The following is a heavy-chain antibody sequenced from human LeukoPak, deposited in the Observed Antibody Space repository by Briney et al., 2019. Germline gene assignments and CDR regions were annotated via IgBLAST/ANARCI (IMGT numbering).Heavy chain of an antibody. CDR3: ARDNSVGDYAWWFDP. CDR2: INPSGSST. CDR1: GYAFTRHY. J-gene: IGHJ5*02. Sequence: GASVRVSCKASGYAFTRHYMHWVRQAPGQGLEWMGLINPSGSSTIYAQKFQGRVTMTRDMSTSTDYMELSSLRSEDTAAYYCARDNSVGDYAWWFDPWGQGTLVTVSS. D-gene: IGHD1-26*01. V-gene: IGHV1-46*01.